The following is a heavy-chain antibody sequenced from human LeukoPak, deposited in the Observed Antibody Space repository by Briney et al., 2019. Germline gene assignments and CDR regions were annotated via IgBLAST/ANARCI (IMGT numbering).Heavy chain of an antibody. D-gene: IGHD3-9*01. Sequence: PSETLSLTCTVSGGSISSGGHYWSWIRQHPGKGLEWIGYIYYSGRTYYNPSLKSRVTLSVDTSKNQFSLKLSSVTAADTAVYYCARHFRDYDILTGYYGYYFDYWGQGTLVTVSS. V-gene: IGHV4-31*03. J-gene: IGHJ4*02. CDR1: GGSISSGGHY. CDR2: IYYSGRT. CDR3: ARHFRDYDILTGYYGYYFDY.